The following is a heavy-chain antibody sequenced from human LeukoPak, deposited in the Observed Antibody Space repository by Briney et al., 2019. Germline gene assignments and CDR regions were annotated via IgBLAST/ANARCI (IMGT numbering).Heavy chain of an antibody. CDR1: GGSISSSNYY. V-gene: IGHV4-39*07. CDR3: ASFIAAAGTLDHPNDY. J-gene: IGHJ4*02. Sequence: PSETLSLTCTVSGGSISSSNYYWGWIRQPPGKGLEWIGSIYYSGSTYYSPSLKSRVTISVDTSKNQFSLKLSSVTAADTAVYYCASFIAAAGTLDHPNDYWGQGTLVTVFS. D-gene: IGHD6-13*01. CDR2: IYYSGST.